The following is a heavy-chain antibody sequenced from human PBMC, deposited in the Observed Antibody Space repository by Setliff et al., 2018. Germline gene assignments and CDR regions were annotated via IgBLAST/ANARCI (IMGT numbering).Heavy chain of an antibody. CDR2: IYYSGSA. Sequence: SETLSLTCTVSGGSISSYYWSWIRQPAGKGLEWIGHIYYSGSAYYNPSLKSRLTISIDTSKNQFSLKVSSVTAADTAVYYCARSFSRREKFLLDYWGQGALVTVSS. CDR3: ARSFSRREKFLLDY. V-gene: IGHV4-59*12. J-gene: IGHJ4*02. CDR1: GGSISSYY.